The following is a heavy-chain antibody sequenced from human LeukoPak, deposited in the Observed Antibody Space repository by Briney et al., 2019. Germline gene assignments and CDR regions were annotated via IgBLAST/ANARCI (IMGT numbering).Heavy chain of an antibody. D-gene: IGHD3-10*01. Sequence: PGGSLRLSCAASGFTFSSYEMNWVRQAPGKGLEWVSYIGSSGSTIYYADSVKGRFIISRDNAKNSLYLQMNSLRAEDTAVYYCSMVRGYYYMDVWGKGTTVTVSS. J-gene: IGHJ6*03. CDR3: SMVRGYYYMDV. V-gene: IGHV3-48*03. CDR2: IGSSGSTI. CDR1: GFTFSSYE.